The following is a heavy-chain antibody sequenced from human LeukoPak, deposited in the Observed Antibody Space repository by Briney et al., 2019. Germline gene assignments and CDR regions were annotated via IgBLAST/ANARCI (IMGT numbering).Heavy chain of an antibody. Sequence: SETLSLTCTVSGGSISSYYWSWIRQPPGKGLEWIGYIYYRGSTNYNPSLKSRVTISVDTSKNQFSLKLSSVTAADTAVYYCARDYGDSLWDYWGQGTLVTVSS. CDR2: IYYRGST. J-gene: IGHJ4*02. CDR3: ARDYGDSLWDY. D-gene: IGHD4-17*01. CDR1: GGSISSYY. V-gene: IGHV4-59*01.